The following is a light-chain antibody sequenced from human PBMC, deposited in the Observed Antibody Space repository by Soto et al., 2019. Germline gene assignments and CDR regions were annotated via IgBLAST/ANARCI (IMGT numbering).Light chain of an antibody. J-gene: IGLJ2*01. Sequence: QSALTQPASVSGSPGQSITISCTGARSDIGGYDYVSWYQQHPGKVPKLIIYEVRKRPSGVSHRFSGSKSGNTASLTISGLQADDEADYYCSSFTTGNTVLFGGGTKLTVL. CDR3: SSFTTGNTVL. CDR2: EVR. V-gene: IGLV2-14*01. CDR1: RSDIGGYDY.